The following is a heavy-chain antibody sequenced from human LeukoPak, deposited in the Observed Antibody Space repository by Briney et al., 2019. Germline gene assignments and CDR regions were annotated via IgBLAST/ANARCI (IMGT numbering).Heavy chain of an antibody. CDR3: ARDRNSYGQFDY. Sequence: SETLSLTCTVSGGSISSSTYYWNWIRQPPGKGLEWIGFIYYSGSTNYNPSLKSRVTISVDTSKNQFSLKLSSVTAADTAVYYCARDRNSYGQFDYWGQGTLVSVSS. D-gene: IGHD5-18*01. CDR1: GGSISSSTYY. J-gene: IGHJ4*02. CDR2: IYYSGST. V-gene: IGHV4-61*01.